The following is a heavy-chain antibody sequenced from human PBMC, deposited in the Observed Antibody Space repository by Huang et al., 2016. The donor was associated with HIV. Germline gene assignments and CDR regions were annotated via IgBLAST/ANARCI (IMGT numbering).Heavy chain of an antibody. D-gene: IGHD3-22*01. J-gene: IGHJ4*02. CDR3: ARHPYFYDASGFYFES. Sequence: HLQLQESGPGLVKPSETLTLTCTVSGGSINSEDYYWGWIRQPPGKGLEWIASIYRSGTTSYNPSLKNRVTMSVGTSNSQFSLKLSSVTAADTALYYCARHPYFYDASGFYFESWGQGTLVIVSS. CDR1: GGSINSEDYY. V-gene: IGHV4-39*01. CDR2: IYRSGTT.